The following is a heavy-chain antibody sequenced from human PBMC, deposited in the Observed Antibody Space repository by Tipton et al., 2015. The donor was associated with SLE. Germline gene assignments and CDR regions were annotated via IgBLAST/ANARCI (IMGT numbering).Heavy chain of an antibody. CDR3: AKGKGGAFFDY. CDR2: ISGSGGST. CDR1: GFTFSSYG. D-gene: IGHD1-26*01. V-gene: IGHV3-23*04. Sequence: QLVQSGGGVVQPGRSLRLSCAASGFTFSSYGMHWVRQGPGKGLEWVSAISGSGGSTYYADSVKGRFTISRDNSKNTLYLQMNSLRAEDTAVYYCAKGKGGAFFDYWGQGTLVTVSS. J-gene: IGHJ4*02.